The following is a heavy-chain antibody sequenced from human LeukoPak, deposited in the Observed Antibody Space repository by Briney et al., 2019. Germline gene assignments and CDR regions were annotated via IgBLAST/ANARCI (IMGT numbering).Heavy chain of an antibody. V-gene: IGHV1-46*01. D-gene: IGHD5-18*01. CDR3: ARDPPPSRYSYGQYYFDY. CDR2: INPSGGST. Sequence: ASVKVSCKASGYTFTSYYMHWVRQAPGQGLEWMGIINPSGGSTSHAQKFQGRVTMTRDMSTSTVYMELSSLRSEDTAVYYCARDPPPSRYSYGQYYFDYWGQGTLVTVSS. J-gene: IGHJ4*02. CDR1: GYTFTSYY.